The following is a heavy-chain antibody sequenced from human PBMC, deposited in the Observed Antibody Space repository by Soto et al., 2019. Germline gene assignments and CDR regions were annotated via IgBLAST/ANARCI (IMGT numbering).Heavy chain of an antibody. J-gene: IGHJ4*02. Sequence: GGSLRLSCAASGVTFISYGMHWVRQAPGKGLEWVAVIWFDGSNKFYADSVKGRFTISRDNSKNTVSLQMNSLRDEDSAAYYCATTGPYWGQGTLVTVSS. CDR2: IWFDGSNK. V-gene: IGHV3-33*01. CDR1: GVTFISYG. CDR3: ATTGPY.